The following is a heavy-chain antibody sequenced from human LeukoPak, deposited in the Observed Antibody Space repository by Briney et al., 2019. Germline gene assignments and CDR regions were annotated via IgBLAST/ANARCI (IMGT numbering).Heavy chain of an antibody. CDR3: ARDPGYGDYVWFDP. Sequence: ASVKVSCKASGYTFTSYGISWVRQAPGQGLEWMGWISAYNGNTNYAQKLQGRVTMTTDTSTSTAYMELRSLRSEDTAVYYCARDPGYGDYVWFDPWGQGTLVTVSS. D-gene: IGHD4-17*01. J-gene: IGHJ5*02. CDR1: GYTFTSYG. V-gene: IGHV1-18*01. CDR2: ISAYNGNT.